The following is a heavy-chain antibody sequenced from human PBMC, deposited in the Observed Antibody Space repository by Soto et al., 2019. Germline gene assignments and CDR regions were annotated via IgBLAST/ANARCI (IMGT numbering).Heavy chain of an antibody. CDR1: GGSISSSNW. CDR3: ASLPATSDFDY. V-gene: IGHV4-4*02. D-gene: IGHD2-2*01. CDR2: IYHSGST. Sequence: QVQLQQSGPGLVKPSGTLSLTCAVSGGSISSSNWWSWVRQPPGKGLEWIGEIYHSGSTNYTPSLKTRXTXSLXKSTNQFSLKLSSVTAAATAVYYCASLPATSDFDYWGQGTLVTVSS. J-gene: IGHJ4*02.